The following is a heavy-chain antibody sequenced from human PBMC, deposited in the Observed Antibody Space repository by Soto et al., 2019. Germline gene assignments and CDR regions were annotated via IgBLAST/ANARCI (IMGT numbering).Heavy chain of an antibody. V-gene: IGHV1-69*13. CDR2: IIPIFGTA. CDR1: GGTFSSYA. CDR3: ARGSGAMYYYDSSGYSRGFDY. J-gene: IGHJ4*02. Sequence: ASVKVSCKASGGTFSSYAISCVRQAPGQGLEWMGGIIPIFGTANYAQKFQGRVTITADESTSTAYMELSSLRSEDTAVYYCARGSGAMYYYDSSGYSRGFDYWGQGTLVTVSS. D-gene: IGHD3-22*01.